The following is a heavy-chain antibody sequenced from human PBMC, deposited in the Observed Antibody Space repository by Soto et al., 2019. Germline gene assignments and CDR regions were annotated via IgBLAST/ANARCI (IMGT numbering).Heavy chain of an antibody. CDR3: ARKRVDYYYYYYMDV. CDR2: ISAYNGNT. D-gene: IGHD6-25*01. J-gene: IGHJ6*03. V-gene: IGHV1-18*01. CDR1: GYTFTSYG. Sequence: ASVKVSCKASGYTFTSYGISWVRQAPGQGLEWMGWISAYNGNTNYAQKLQGRVTMTTDTSTSTAYMELRSLRSDDTAVYYCARKRVDYYYYYYMDVRGKGTTVTVSS.